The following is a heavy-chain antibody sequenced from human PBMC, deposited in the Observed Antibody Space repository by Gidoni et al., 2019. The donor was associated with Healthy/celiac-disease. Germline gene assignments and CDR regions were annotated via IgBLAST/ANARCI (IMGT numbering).Heavy chain of an antibody. Sequence: QVQLQESGPGLVKPSGTLSPTCAVSGGSISSSNWLSWVRQPTGKGLEWIGEIYHSGSTNYNPSLKSRVTISVDKSKNQFSVKLSSVTAADTAVYYCARVPVFGELKTTRDYYYYGMDVWGQGTTVTVSS. CDR3: ARVPVFGELKTTRDYYYYGMDV. CDR1: GGSISSSNW. D-gene: IGHD3-3*01. J-gene: IGHJ6*02. CDR2: IYHSGST. V-gene: IGHV4-4*02.